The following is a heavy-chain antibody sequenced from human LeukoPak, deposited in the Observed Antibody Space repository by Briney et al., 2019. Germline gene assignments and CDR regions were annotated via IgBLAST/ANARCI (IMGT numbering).Heavy chain of an antibody. J-gene: IGHJ4*02. CDR2: ISGSGGST. D-gene: IGHD2-2*01. Sequence: PGGSLRLSCAASGFTFSSYAMSWVRQAPGKGLEWVSAISGSGGSTYYADSVKGRFTISRDSSKNTLYLQMNSLRAEDTAVYYCAKAVDIVVVPAAMVFYYWGQGSLVTVSS. CDR3: AKAVDIVVVPAAMVFYY. CDR1: GFTFSSYA. V-gene: IGHV3-23*01.